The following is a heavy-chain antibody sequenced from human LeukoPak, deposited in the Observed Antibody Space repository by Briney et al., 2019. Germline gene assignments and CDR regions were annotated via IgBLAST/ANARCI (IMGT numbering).Heavy chain of an antibody. CDR1: GFTFDDYA. D-gene: IGHD3-9*01. J-gene: IGHJ6*02. CDR2: ISWNSGSI. CDR3: AKVINGITIGYGMDV. V-gene: IGHV3-9*01. Sequence: GRSLRLSCAASGFTFDDYAMHWVRQAPGKGLEWVSGISWNSGSIGYADSVKGRFTISRDNAKNSLYLQMNSLRAEDTALYYCAKVINGITIGYGMDVWGQGTTVTVSS.